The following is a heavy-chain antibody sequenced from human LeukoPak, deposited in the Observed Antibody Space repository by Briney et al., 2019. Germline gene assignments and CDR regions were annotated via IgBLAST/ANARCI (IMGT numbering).Heavy chain of an antibody. CDR1: AFTFSNYA. CDR2: ISGSGGDT. D-gene: IGHD2-8*01. J-gene: IGHJ4*02. Sequence: GGSLRLSCAASAFTFSNYAMSWVRQAPGKGLEWCSGISGSGGDTYYADSVKGRFTISRDNSKNTLYLQMNSLRAEDTSVYYCAKDRSCTNNICHGDFDYWGQGTLVTVSS. V-gene: IGHV3-23*01. CDR3: AKDRSCTNNICHGDFDY.